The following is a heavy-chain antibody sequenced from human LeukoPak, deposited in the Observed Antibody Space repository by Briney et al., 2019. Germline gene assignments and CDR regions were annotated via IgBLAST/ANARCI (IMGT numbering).Heavy chain of an antibody. V-gene: IGHV3-30*02. Sequence: GGSLRLSCVASGFSFSTYGMHWVRQAPGKGLEWVAFIRHDGSSKHYADSVKGRFTISRDNAKNTLYLQMNSLRAEDTAVYYCANKLELRDWGQRTLVTVSS. CDR2: IRHDGSSK. CDR3: ANKLELRD. CDR1: GFSFSTYG. D-gene: IGHD1-7*01. J-gene: IGHJ4*02.